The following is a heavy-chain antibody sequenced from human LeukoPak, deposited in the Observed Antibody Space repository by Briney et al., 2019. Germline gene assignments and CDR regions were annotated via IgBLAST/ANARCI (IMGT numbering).Heavy chain of an antibody. Sequence: GGSLRLSCAASGFTFSSYGMHWVRQAPGKGLEWVAVISYDGSNKYYADSVKGRFTISRDNSKNTLYLQMNSLRAEDTAVYYCAREGETDYGDYLRYWGQGTLVTVSS. J-gene: IGHJ4*02. CDR1: GFTFSSYG. V-gene: IGHV3-30*03. CDR2: ISYDGSNK. CDR3: AREGETDYGDYLRY. D-gene: IGHD4-17*01.